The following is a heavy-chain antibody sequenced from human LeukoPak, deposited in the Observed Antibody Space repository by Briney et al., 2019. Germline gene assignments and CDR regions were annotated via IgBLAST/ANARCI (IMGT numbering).Heavy chain of an antibody. Sequence: SETLSLTCTVSGGSISSYYWSWIRQPPGKGLEWIGYIYYSGSTNYNPSLKSRVTISVDTSKNQFSLKLSSVTAADTAVYYCAREEAGALMDVWGKGTTVTVSS. D-gene: IGHD3-10*01. CDR3: AREEAGALMDV. CDR1: GGSISSYY. CDR2: IYYSGST. J-gene: IGHJ6*04. V-gene: IGHV4-59*12.